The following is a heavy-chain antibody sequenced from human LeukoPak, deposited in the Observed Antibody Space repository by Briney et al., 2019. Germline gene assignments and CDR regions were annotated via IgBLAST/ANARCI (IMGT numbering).Heavy chain of an antibody. J-gene: IGHJ5*02. D-gene: IGHD2-2*01. V-gene: IGHV1-69*13. CDR3: VGSGQLPAFDP. CDR2: IIPIFGTA. CDR1: GGTFSSYA. Sequence: GASVKVSCKASGGTFSSYAISWVRQAPGQGLEWMGGIIPIFGTANYAQKFQGRVTITADESTSTAYMELSSLRSEDTAVYYCVGSGQLPAFDPWGQGTLVTVSS.